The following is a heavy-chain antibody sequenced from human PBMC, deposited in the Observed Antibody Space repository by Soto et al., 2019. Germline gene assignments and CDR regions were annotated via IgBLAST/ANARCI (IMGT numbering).Heavy chain of an antibody. V-gene: IGHV3-7*01. CDR2: IKQDGSEK. J-gene: IGHJ4*02. D-gene: IGHD3-3*01. Sequence: LRLSCAASGFTFSSYWMSWVRQAPVKGLEWVANIKQDGSEKYYVDSVKGRFTISRDNAKNSLYLQMNSLRAEDTAVYYCASGEYYDFWSGYSPFDYWGQGTLVTVSS. CDR3: ASGEYYDFWSGYSPFDY. CDR1: GFTFSSYW.